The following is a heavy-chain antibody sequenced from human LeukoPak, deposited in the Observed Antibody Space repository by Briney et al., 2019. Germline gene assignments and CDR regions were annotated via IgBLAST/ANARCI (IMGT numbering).Heavy chain of an antibody. V-gene: IGHV1-8*01. D-gene: IGHD3-9*01. CDR3: ARGTRYFDWLLYWDSGNNWFDP. Sequence: GASVKVSCKASGYTFTSYDINWVRQATGQGLEWMGWMNPNSGNTGYAQKFQGRVTMTRNTSISTAYMELSSLRSEDTAVYYCARGTRYFDWLLYWDSGNNWFDPWGQGTLVTVSS. J-gene: IGHJ5*02. CDR2: MNPNSGNT. CDR1: GYTFTSYD.